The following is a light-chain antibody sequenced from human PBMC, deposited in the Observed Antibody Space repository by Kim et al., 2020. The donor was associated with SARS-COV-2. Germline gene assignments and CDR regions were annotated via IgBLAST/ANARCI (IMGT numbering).Light chain of an antibody. V-gene: IGLV2-23*01. Sequence: GQWIAISCTGTSSDIGSYNLVSWYQQHPGRAPKLMIYAGTERPSGVSDRFSGSKSGYTASLTISGLQAEDEANYFCSSYAGSHTYIFGPGTEVTVL. CDR3: SSYAGSHTYI. J-gene: IGLJ1*01. CDR2: AGT. CDR1: SSDIGSYNL.